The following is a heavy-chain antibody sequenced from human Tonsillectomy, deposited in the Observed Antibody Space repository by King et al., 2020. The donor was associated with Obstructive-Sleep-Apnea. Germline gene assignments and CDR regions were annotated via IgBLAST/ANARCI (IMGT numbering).Heavy chain of an antibody. V-gene: IGHV1-46*01. CDR1: GYTFTSYY. Sequence: VQLVQSGAEVKEPWASVKVSCKASGYTFTSYYMHWVRQAPGQGLEWIGMINPNGGSTRCAQNFQGRVTMTRDTSTGTVYMELSSLRSEDTAVYYCARGCLVAASFDYWGQGTLVTVSS. CDR2: INPNGGST. D-gene: IGHD2-15*01. J-gene: IGHJ4*02. CDR3: ARGCLVAASFDY.